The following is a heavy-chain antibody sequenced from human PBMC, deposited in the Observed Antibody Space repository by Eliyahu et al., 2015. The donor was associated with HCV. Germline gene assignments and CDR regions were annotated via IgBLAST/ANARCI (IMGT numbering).Heavy chain of an antibody. Sequence: QVQLAQSGGGVVQPGRSLRLSCAASGFXFXSCAMHWVRQAPGKGLEGVALIWYDGSNKYYADSVKGRFTISRDNSKNTLYLQMNSLRAEDTAVYYCARGGYYDTSGYHDAFDIWGQGTMVTVSS. CDR1: GFXFXSCA. CDR2: IWYDGSNK. V-gene: IGHV3-33*01. J-gene: IGHJ3*02. D-gene: IGHD3-22*01. CDR3: ARGGYYDTSGYHDAFDI.